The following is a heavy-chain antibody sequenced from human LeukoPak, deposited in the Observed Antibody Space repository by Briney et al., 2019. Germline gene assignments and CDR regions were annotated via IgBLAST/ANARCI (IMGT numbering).Heavy chain of an antibody. Sequence: GGSLRLSCAASGFTFSGYWMTWVRQAPGKGLEWVANIKQDGSDKYYVDSVKGRFTISRDNAKNSLYLQMNSLRDEDTAVYYCARAEEQRWGYVDYWGQGTLVTVSS. CDR2: IKQDGSDK. J-gene: IGHJ4*02. CDR3: ARAEEQRWGYVDY. V-gene: IGHV3-7*04. D-gene: IGHD5-24*01. CDR1: GFTFSGYW.